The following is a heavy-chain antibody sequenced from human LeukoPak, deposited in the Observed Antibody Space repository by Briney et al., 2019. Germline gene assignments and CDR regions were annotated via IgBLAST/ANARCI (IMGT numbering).Heavy chain of an antibody. J-gene: IGHJ4*02. Sequence: SETLSLTCAVYGGSFSGYYWSWIRQPPGKGLEWIGEINHSGSTNYNPSLKSRVTISVDTSKNQFSLKLSSVTAADTAVYYCARGPPLSPPHFDYWGQGTLVTVSS. CDR1: GGSFSGYY. CDR3: ARGPPLSPPHFDY. V-gene: IGHV4-34*01. D-gene: IGHD2-2*01. CDR2: INHSGST.